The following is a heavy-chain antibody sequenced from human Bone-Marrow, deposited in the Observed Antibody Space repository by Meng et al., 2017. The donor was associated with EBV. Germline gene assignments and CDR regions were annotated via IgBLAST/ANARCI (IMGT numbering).Heavy chain of an antibody. D-gene: IGHD3-9*01. CDR2: IKSKTDGGTT. CDR3: TTDSILTGCYMRYYYYGMDV. Sequence: EVQLVESGXGLVKPGGSLRLSCAASGFTFSNAWMSWCRQAPGKGLEWVGRIKSKTDGGTTDYAAPVKGRFTISRDDSKNTLYLQMNSLKTEDTAVYYCTTDSILTGCYMRYYYYGMDVWGQGTTVTVSS. CDR1: GFTFSNAW. J-gene: IGHJ6*02. V-gene: IGHV3-15*01.